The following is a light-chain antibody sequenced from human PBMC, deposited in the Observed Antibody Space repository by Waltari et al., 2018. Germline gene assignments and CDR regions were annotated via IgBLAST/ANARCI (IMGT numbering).Light chain of an antibody. CDR1: SSNIGTNY. Sequence: QSVLTQPPSASGTPGQRVTISCSGSSSNIGTNYVYWYRQLPGTAPNLFIYRNNQRPSEFPDQFSGSKSGTSASLAISWLRSEDEADYYCVAWDDSLSGRVFGGGTKVTVL. V-gene: IGLV1-47*01. CDR2: RNN. CDR3: VAWDDSLSGRV. J-gene: IGLJ3*02.